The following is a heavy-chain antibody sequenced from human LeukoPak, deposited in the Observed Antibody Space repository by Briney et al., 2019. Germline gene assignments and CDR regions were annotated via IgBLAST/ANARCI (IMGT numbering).Heavy chain of an antibody. CDR1: GFTFSTHA. V-gene: IGHV3-23*01. Sequence: GGSLRLSCVVSGFTFSTHAMTWVRQAPGKGLERVSDISGPGGTTYYAASVQGRFTISRENSKNTLFLQTNSLRAEDAAVYYCARNPGVIAVHYMDVWGKGTTVIVSS. D-gene: IGHD2/OR15-2a*01. CDR3: ARNPGVIAVHYMDV. J-gene: IGHJ6*03. CDR2: ISGPGGTT.